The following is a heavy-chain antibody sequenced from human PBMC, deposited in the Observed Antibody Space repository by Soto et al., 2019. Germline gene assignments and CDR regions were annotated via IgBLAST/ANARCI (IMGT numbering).Heavy chain of an antibody. CDR1: GGTFSSYA. J-gene: IGHJ6*02. Sequence: QVQLVQSGAEVKKPGSSVKVSCKASGGTFSSYAISWVRQAPGQGLEWMGGIIPIFGTANYAQKFQGRVTITADESTSTAYMELSSLRSEDTAAYYCARSTMVRGVIIAYWAYGMDVWGQGTTVTVSS. V-gene: IGHV1-69*01. CDR3: ARSTMVRGVIIAYWAYGMDV. D-gene: IGHD3-10*01. CDR2: IIPIFGTA.